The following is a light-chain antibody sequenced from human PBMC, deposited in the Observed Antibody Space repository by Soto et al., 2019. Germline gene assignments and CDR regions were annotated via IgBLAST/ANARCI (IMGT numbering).Light chain of an antibody. J-gene: IGKJ3*01. V-gene: IGKV3-20*01. CDR3: QQYGSSPFT. Sequence: EIVLTQSPATLSSFPGDRVTLSCRASQYINTRLAWYQHRPGQAPRLLVYGASTRATGIPDRFSGSGSGTDFTLTINRLEPEDFAVYYCQQYGSSPFTFGPGTKVDIK. CDR2: GAS. CDR1: QYINTR.